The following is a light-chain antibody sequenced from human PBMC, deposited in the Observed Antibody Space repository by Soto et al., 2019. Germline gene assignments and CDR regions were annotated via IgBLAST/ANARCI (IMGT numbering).Light chain of an antibody. CDR2: SAS. CDR1: QIITRY. J-gene: IGKJ4*02. CDR3: QQNCGTPNT. Sequence: DIQMTQSPSSLSASVGDRVTITCRASQIITRYLNWHQQKPAEAPKLQSSSASTLQGGVPSRFSVSGSGTDFTLTIRSLQAEDFATYYSQQNCGTPNTFGGGPKVAIK. V-gene: IGKV1-39*01.